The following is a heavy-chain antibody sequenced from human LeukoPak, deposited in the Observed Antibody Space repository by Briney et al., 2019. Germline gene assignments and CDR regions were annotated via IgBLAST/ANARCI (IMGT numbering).Heavy chain of an antibody. CDR2: INPNSGGT. D-gene: IGHD5-18*01. CDR3: ARGGHTAMVTSSLSYFQH. Sequence: ASVKVSCKASGYTFTGYYMHWVRQAPGQGLEWMGWINPNSGGTNYAQKFQGRVTMTRDTSISTAYMELSSLRSDDTAVYYCARGGHTAMVTSSLSYFQHWGQGTPVTVSS. J-gene: IGHJ1*01. CDR1: GYTFTGYY. V-gene: IGHV1-2*02.